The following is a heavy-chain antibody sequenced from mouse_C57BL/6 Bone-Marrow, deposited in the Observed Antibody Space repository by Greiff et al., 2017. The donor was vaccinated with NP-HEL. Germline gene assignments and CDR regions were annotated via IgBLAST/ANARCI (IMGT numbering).Heavy chain of an antibody. J-gene: IGHJ2*01. CDR2: ISDGGSYT. V-gene: IGHV5-4*01. D-gene: IGHD2-5*01. Sequence: EVKLVESGGGLVKPGGSLKLSCAASGFTFSSYAMSWVRQTPEKRLEWVATISDGGSYTYYPDNVKGRFTISRDNAKNNLYLQMSHLKSEDTAMYYCAREGYSNYDYWGQGTTLTVSS. CDR1: GFTFSSYA. CDR3: AREGYSNYDY.